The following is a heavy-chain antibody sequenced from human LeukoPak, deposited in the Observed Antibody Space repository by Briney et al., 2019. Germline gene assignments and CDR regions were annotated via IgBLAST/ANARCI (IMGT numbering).Heavy chain of an antibody. V-gene: IGHV3-21*01. J-gene: IGHJ4*02. CDR3: ARDPGFDY. CDR1: GFTFGTSA. CDR2: ISSSSSYI. Sequence: GGSLRLSCAASGFTFGTSAMSWVRQAPGKGLEWVSSISSSSSYIYYADSVKGRFTISRDNAKNSLYLQMNSLRAEDTAVYYCARDPGFDYWGQGTLVTVSS.